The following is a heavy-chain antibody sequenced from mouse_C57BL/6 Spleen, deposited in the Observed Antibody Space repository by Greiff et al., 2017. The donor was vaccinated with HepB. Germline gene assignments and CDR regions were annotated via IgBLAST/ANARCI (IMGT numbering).Heavy chain of an antibody. Sequence: QVQLQQPGAELVKPGASVKLSCKASGYTFTSYWMHWVKQRPGQGLEWIGMIHPNSGSTNYNEKFKSKATLTVDKSSSTAYMQLSSLTSEDSAVYYCAITTVALYYFDYWGQGTTLTVSS. D-gene: IGHD1-1*01. J-gene: IGHJ2*01. CDR2: IHPNSGST. CDR3: AITTVALYYFDY. CDR1: GYTFTSYW. V-gene: IGHV1-64*01.